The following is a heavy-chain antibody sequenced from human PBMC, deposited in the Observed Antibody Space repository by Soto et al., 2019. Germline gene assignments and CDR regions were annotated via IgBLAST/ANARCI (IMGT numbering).Heavy chain of an antibody. Sequence: QVQLVQSGAEVKKPGSSVKVSCKASGGTFSNDAFSWVRQAPGQGLQWVGGIVPLFGTPNYAQDFQGRVTITADESSSTTYMELSGLRSTDTAVYYCARERVVEIATGGYFDYWGQGTLVTVAS. CDR1: GGTFSNDA. CDR2: IVPLFGTP. V-gene: IGHV1-69*01. CDR3: ARERVVEIATGGYFDY. J-gene: IGHJ4*02. D-gene: IGHD2-21*01.